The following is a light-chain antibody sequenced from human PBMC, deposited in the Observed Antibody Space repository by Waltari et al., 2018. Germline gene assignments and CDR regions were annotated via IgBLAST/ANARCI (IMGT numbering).Light chain of an antibody. CDR3: QSSDASGLLVI. CDR1: AFTKVF. J-gene: IGLJ2*01. V-gene: IGLV3-25*02. CDR2: KDT. Sequence: SELTQPPSVSVSPGEPATITCSGEAFTKVFAYWYQQKPGRAPVLLIHKDTERLSGISERFSGSASGTTVTLTITGVQPEDEADYYCQSSDASGLLVIFAGGTRLTVL.